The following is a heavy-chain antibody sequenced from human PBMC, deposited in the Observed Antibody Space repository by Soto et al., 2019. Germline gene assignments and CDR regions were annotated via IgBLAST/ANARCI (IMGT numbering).Heavy chain of an antibody. CDR3: ARVPIAVRPLLVDY. V-gene: IGHV1-2*02. J-gene: IGHJ4*02. D-gene: IGHD6-6*01. CDR2: INPNSGGT. CDR1: GYTFTGYY. Sequence: ASVKVSCKASGYTFTGYYMHWVRQAPGQGLEWMGWINPNSGGTNYAQKFQGRVTMTRDTSISTAYMELSRLRSDDTAVYYCARVPIAVRPLLVDYWGQGTLVTVSS.